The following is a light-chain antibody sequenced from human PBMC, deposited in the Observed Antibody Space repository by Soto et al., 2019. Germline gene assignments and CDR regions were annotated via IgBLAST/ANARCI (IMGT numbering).Light chain of an antibody. V-gene: IGKV1-5*01. Sequence: DIQMTQSPSTLSSSVGDRVTISCRARQSISSWWAGNQQKPGKAPKLLLSDASSLESGVPSRFSGSGSDTDFTLTINNLQPDDFATYHCQQYNRYSLTFGGGTLVEIK. CDR1: QSISSW. CDR2: DAS. J-gene: IGKJ4*01. CDR3: QQYNRYSLT.